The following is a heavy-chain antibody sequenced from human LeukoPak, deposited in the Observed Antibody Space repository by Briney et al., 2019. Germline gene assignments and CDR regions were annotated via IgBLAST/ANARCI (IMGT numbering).Heavy chain of an antibody. CDR3: ARATEWLERRWFDP. D-gene: IGHD6-19*01. CDR2: MNPNSGNT. J-gene: IGHJ5*02. CDR1: GYTFTIYD. V-gene: IGHV1-8*01. Sequence: ASVKVSCKASGYTFTIYDINWVRQATGQGLEWMGWMNPNSGNTGYAQKFQGRVTMTRNTSISTAYMELSSLRSEDTAVYYCARATEWLERRWFDPWGQGTLVTVSS.